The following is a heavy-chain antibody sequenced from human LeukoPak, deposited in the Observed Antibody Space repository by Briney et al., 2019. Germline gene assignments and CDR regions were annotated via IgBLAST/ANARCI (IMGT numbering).Heavy chain of an antibody. CDR1: GYSITSGFY. D-gene: IGHD1-26*01. V-gene: IGHV4-38-2*01. CDR2: IYHSGST. CDR3: ARGQGAVNWFDP. J-gene: IGHJ5*02. Sequence: SETLSLTCAVSGYSITSGFYWGWIRQPPGKGLEWIGSIYHSGSTYYNPSLKSRVTISVDTSKNQFSLKLRSVAAADTAVYYCARGQGAVNWFDPWGQGALVTVSS.